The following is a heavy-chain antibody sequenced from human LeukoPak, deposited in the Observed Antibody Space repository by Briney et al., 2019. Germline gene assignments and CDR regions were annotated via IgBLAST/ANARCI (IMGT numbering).Heavy chain of an antibody. D-gene: IGHD2-2*01. CDR3: ARPALYCSSTVCPPYMDV. V-gene: IGHV5-51*01. CDR2: IYPGDPDT. CDR1: GYSFTSHW. J-gene: IGHJ6*03. Sequence: PGESLKISCKGSGYSFTSHWIGWVRQMPGKGLEWMGIIYPGDPDTKYNAPFQGQVTISADKSISTAYLQWGSLKASDTATYYCARPALYCSSTVCPPYMDVWGKGTTVTVSS.